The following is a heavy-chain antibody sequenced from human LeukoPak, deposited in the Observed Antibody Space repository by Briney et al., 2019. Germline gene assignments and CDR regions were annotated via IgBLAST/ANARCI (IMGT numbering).Heavy chain of an antibody. CDR3: ARGYQGSGRFDY. D-gene: IGHD2-15*01. Sequence: GGSLRLSCAVSGFTVSSNYMSWVRQAPGKGLEWVSFIYSGGGTYYADSVNGRFTISRDNSKTTLYLQMNSLRAEDTAVYYCARGYQGSGRFDYWGQGTLVTVSS. V-gene: IGHV3-53*01. CDR2: IYSGGGT. J-gene: IGHJ4*02. CDR1: GFTVSSNY.